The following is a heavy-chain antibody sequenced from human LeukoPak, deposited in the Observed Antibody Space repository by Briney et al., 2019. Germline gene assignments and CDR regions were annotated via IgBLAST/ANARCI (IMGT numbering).Heavy chain of an antibody. V-gene: IGHV3-21*01. CDR2: ISSSSSYI. Sequence: GGSLRLSCAASGFPFSSYAMTWVRQAPGKGLEWVSSISSSSSYIYYADSVKGRFTISRDNAKNSLYLQMNSLRAEDTAVHYCARAYYDSQPAALDYWGQGTLVTVSS. J-gene: IGHJ4*02. CDR3: ARAYYDSQPAALDY. CDR1: GFPFSSYA. D-gene: IGHD3-3*01.